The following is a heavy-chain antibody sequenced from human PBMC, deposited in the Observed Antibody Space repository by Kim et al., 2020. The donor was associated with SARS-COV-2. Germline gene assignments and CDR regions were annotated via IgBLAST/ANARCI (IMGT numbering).Heavy chain of an antibody. D-gene: IGHD1-26*01. Sequence: SVKGRFTISKDNAKNTLYLQMNSLRAEDTDVDYCARVMDGTSRIYSCDYWGQGTLVTVSS. CDR3: ARVMDGTSRIYSCDY. V-gene: IGHV3-11*05. J-gene: IGHJ4*02.